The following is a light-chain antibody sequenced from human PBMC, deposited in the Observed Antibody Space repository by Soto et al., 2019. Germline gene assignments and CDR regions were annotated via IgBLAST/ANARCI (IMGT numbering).Light chain of an antibody. Sequence: EIVLTQSPGTLSLSPGERATLSCRASQSFSSSYLAWYQQKPGQAPRLLIYGASSRATGIPDRFSGSGSGTDFTLTISGLEPEDFAVYYCQQYGSSPQTFGQGTKV. CDR1: QSFSSSY. J-gene: IGKJ1*01. V-gene: IGKV3-20*01. CDR2: GAS. CDR3: QQYGSSPQT.